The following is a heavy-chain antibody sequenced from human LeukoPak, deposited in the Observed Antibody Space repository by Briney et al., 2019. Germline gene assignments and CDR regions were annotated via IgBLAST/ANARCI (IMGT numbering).Heavy chain of an antibody. CDR2: IYYSGST. CDR3: ARHRQANYDFWSGYYPNWFDP. V-gene: IGHV4-39*01. D-gene: IGHD3-3*01. J-gene: IGHJ5*02. CDR1: GGSINSSSYY. Sequence: NASETLSLTCTVSGGSINSSSYYWGWIRQPPGKGLEWIGSIYYSGSTYYNPSLKSRVTISVDTSKNQFSLKLSSVTAADTAVYYCARHRQANYDFWSGYYPNWFDPWGQGTLVTVSS.